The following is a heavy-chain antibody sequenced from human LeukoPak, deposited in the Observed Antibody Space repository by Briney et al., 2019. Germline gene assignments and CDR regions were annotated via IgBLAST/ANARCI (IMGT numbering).Heavy chain of an antibody. CDR2: ISGSGGST. V-gene: IGHV3-23*01. J-gene: IGHJ4*02. D-gene: IGHD3-22*01. CDR1: GFTFSSYA. CDR3: AARPGGDYYDSSGYYFDY. Sequence: PGGXXRLSCAASGFTFSSYAMSWVRQAPGKGLEWVSAISGSGGSTYYADSVKGRFTISRDNSKNTLYLQMNSLRAEDTAVYYCAARPGGDYYDSSGYYFDYWGQGTLVTVSS.